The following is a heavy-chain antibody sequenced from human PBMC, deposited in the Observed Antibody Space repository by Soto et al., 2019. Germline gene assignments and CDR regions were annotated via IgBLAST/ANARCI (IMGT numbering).Heavy chain of an antibody. CDR1: GFTFSSYG. Sequence: QVQLVESVGGVVQPGRSLRLSCAASGFTFSSYGMHWVRQAPGKGLEWVAVIWYDGSNKYYADSVKGRFTISRDNSKNTLYLQMNSLRAEDTAVYYCVRDEGRGYNYGFDYWGQGTLGTVSS. CDR2: IWYDGSNK. CDR3: VRDEGRGYNYGFDY. J-gene: IGHJ4*02. D-gene: IGHD5-18*01. V-gene: IGHV3-33*08.